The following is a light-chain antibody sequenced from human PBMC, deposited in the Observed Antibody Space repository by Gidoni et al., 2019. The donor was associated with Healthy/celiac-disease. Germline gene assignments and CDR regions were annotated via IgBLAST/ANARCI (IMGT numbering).Light chain of an antibody. J-gene: IGKJ2*01. V-gene: IGKV3-20*01. CDR1: QSVSSSY. CDR2: GAS. Sequence: EIGLTQSPGTLSLSQGERATLSCRASQSVSSSYLAWYQQKPGQAPRLLIYGASSRATGIPDRFSGSGSGTDFTLTISRLEPEDFAVYYCHQYGSSPRLYTFGQGTKLEIK. CDR3: HQYGSSPRLYT.